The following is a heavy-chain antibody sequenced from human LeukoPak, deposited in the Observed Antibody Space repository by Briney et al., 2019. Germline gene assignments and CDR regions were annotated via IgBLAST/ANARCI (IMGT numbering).Heavy chain of an antibody. J-gene: IGHJ6*02. CDR2: IIPILGIA. Sequence: ASVKVSCKASGYTFTAYYMHWVRQAPGQGLEWMGRIIPILGIANYAQKFQGRVTITADKSTSTAYMELSSLRSEDTAVYYCARDRAYCGGDCYRGRNYYYGMDVWGQGTTVTVSS. V-gene: IGHV1-69*04. D-gene: IGHD2-21*02. CDR3: ARDRAYCGGDCYRGRNYYYGMDV. CDR1: GYTFTAYY.